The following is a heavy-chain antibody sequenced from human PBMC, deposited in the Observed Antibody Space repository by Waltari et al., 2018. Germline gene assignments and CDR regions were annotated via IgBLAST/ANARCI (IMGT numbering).Heavy chain of an antibody. CDR1: GFTFSSYS. CDR2: ISSSSYI. D-gene: IGHD1-26*01. V-gene: IGHV3-21*01. CDR3: ASLSGSYFYYYGMDV. Sequence: EVQLVESGGGLVKPGGSLRLSCAASGFTFSSYSMNWVRQAPGKGLEWVSSISSSSYIYYADSVKGRFTISRDNAKNSLYLQMNSLRAEDTAVYYCASLSGSYFYYYGMDVWGQGTTVTVSS. J-gene: IGHJ6*02.